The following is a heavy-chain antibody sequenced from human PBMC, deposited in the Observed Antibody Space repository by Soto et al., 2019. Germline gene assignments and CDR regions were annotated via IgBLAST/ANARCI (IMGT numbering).Heavy chain of an antibody. J-gene: IGHJ6*02. V-gene: IGHV1-69*13. CDR1: GGTFSSYA. D-gene: IGHD2-2*01. Sequence: ASVKVSCKASGGTFSSYAISWVRQAPGQGLEWMGGIIPIFGTANYAQKFQGRVTITADESTSTAYMELSSLRSEDTAVYYCARPGEYQLPSGDYYYGMDVWGQGTTVTVSS. CDR2: IIPIFGTA. CDR3: ARPGEYQLPSGDYYYGMDV.